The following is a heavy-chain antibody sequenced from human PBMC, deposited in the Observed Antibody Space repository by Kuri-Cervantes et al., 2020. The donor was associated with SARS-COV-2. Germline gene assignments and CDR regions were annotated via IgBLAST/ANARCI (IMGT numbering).Heavy chain of an antibody. D-gene: IGHD2-2*02. CDR3: AGGEYQLVYAFSYGSIDY. Sequence: SETLSLTCTVSGGSISSSSYYWGWIRQPPGKGLEWIGSIYYSGNTYYNQFLKSRVTMSVDTSKNQFSVTLSSVTAADTAVYHCAGGEYQLVYAFSYGSIDYWGQGTLVTVSS. CDR2: IYYSGNT. J-gene: IGHJ4*02. CDR1: GGSISSSSYY. V-gene: IGHV4-39*01.